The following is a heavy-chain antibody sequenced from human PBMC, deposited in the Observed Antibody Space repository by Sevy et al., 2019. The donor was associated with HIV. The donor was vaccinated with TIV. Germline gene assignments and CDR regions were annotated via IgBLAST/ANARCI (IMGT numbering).Heavy chain of an antibody. J-gene: IGHJ5*02. Sequence: SETLSLTCTVSGGPISVYYWSWIRQPPGKGLEYIGYVYYTGSTNYNPSLKNRVTISVDTSNNQFSLKLTSVTAADTAVYYWARAPPVLRGDDSLNWFDPWGQGTLVTVFS. CDR2: VYYTGST. V-gene: IGHV4-59*01. D-gene: IGHD5-12*01. CDR1: GGPISVYY. CDR3: ARAPPVLRGDDSLNWFDP.